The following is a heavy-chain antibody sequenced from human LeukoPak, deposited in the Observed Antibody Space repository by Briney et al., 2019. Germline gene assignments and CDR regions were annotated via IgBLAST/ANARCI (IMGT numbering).Heavy chain of an antibody. Sequence: SQTLSLTCTVSGASISSGAYYWSCIRQHPGKGLEWIGYIAYSTNTFYNPSLKSRLIISVDTSKNQFSLKLSSVTAADTAVYYCALVEKIRGAIDYWGQGTLVTVST. D-gene: IGHD3-10*01. J-gene: IGHJ4*02. CDR3: ALVEKIRGAIDY. V-gene: IGHV4-31*03. CDR1: GASISSGAYY. CDR2: IAYSTNT.